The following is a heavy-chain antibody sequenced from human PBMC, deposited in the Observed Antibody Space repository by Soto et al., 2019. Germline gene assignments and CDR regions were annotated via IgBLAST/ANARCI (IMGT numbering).Heavy chain of an antibody. CDR1: GYTFTRSG. CDR3: ARGLVVVVATTLNYGMDV. D-gene: IGHD2-15*01. J-gene: IGHJ6*02. Sequence: ASVKVSCKASGYTFTRSGISWVRQAPGQGLEWLGWINPDNGNTNYAQHLQGRVSLTTDTSTSTAYMDLRSLRSDDTAVYYCARGLVVVVATTLNYGMDVWGQGTPVTVSS. V-gene: IGHV1-18*01. CDR2: INPDNGNT.